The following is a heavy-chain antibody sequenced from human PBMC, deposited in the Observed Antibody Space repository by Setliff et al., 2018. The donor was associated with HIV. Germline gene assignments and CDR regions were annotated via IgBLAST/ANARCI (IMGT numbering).Heavy chain of an antibody. CDR2: IIPIFGTA. CDR1: GGTFSSYV. J-gene: IGHJ6*03. D-gene: IGHD4-17*01. V-gene: IGHV1-69*13. CDR3: ARVTTTVTAYYYYYMDV. Sequence: SVKVSCKASGGTFSSYVISWVRQAPGQGLEWMGGIIPIFGTANYAQKFQGRVTITADESTSTAYMELSRLRSDDTAVYYCARVTTTVTAYYYYYMDVWGKGTTVTVSS.